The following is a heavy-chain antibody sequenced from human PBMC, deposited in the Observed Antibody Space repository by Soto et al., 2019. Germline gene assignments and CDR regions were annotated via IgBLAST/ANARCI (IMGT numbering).Heavy chain of an antibody. J-gene: IGHJ3*02. Sequence: GESLKISCKGSGYGFTSYWIGWVRQMPGKCLEWLGIIYPGDSDTRYSPSFQGQVTISADKSISTAYLQWSSLKASDTAMHYCARHTTHSRSWYSLGAFDIWGQGTMVTVSS. CDR3: ARHTTHSRSWYSLGAFDI. D-gene: IGHD6-13*01. CDR2: IYPGDSDT. CDR1: GYGFTSYW. V-gene: IGHV5-51*01.